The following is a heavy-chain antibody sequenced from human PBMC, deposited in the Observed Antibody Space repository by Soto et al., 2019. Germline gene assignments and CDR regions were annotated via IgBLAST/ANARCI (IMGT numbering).Heavy chain of an antibody. CDR1: GFTFSSYG. V-gene: IGHV3-30*18. CDR3: AKDRGSSSSGGFDY. D-gene: IGHD6-6*01. J-gene: IGHJ4*02. Sequence: GGSLRLSCAASGFTFSSYGMHWVRQAPGKGLEWVAVISYDGSNKYYADSVKGRITISRDNSKNTLYLQMNSLRAEDAAVYYCAKDRGSSSSGGFDYWGQGTLVTVSS. CDR2: ISYDGSNK.